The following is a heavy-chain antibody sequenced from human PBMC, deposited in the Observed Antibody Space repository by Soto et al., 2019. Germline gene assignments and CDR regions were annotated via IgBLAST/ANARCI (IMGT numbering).Heavy chain of an antibody. J-gene: IGHJ6*02. D-gene: IGHD2-2*01. CDR3: ARDMEEYQLLSVNYYGMDV. Sequence: GGSLRLSCAASGFTFSSYAMHWVRQAPGKGLEWVAVISYDGSNKYYADSVKGRFTISRDNSKNTLYLQMNSLRAEDTAVYYCARDMEEYQLLSVNYYGMDVWGQGTTVTVSS. CDR2: ISYDGSNK. V-gene: IGHV3-30-3*01. CDR1: GFTFSSYA.